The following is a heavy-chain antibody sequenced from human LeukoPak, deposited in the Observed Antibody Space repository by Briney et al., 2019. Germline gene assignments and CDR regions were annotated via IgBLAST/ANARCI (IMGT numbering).Heavy chain of an antibody. CDR3: ARDNSVGCILRRLEP. J-gene: IGHJ5*02. CDR1: GYIFINHW. D-gene: IGHD1-26*01. V-gene: IGHV1-46*01. Sequence: ASVKVSCKASGYIFINHWMHWVRQAPGQGLEWVGLINPTGTTTLYAQKFQGRITLTRDMSATTDYMELSSLTSEDTAVYYCARDNSVGCILRRLEPWGQRTLVTAS. CDR2: INPTGTTT.